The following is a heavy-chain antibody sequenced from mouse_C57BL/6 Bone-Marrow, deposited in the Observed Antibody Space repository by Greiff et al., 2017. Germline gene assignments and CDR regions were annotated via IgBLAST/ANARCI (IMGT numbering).Heavy chain of an antibody. CDR1: GYTFTSYW. V-gene: IGHV1-69*01. D-gene: IGHD1-1*01. CDR2: IDPSDSYT. CDR3: ARGFITTVVDH. Sequence: QVQLQQPGAELVMPGASVKLSCKASGYTFTSYWMHWVKQRPGQGLEWIGEIDPSDSYTNYNQKFQGKSTLTVDKSSSTAYMQLSSLTSEDSAVYYCARGFITTVVDHWGQGTTLTVSS. J-gene: IGHJ2*01.